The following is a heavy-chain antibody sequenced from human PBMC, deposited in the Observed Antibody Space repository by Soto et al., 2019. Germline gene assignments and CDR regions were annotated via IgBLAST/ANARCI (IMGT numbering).Heavy chain of an antibody. CDR3: ARRYCSGGSCYRHMDV. V-gene: IGHV3-23*01. CDR1: GFTFSTYD. J-gene: IGHJ6*03. CDR2: ICGSEGIT. Sequence: EVQLLESVGGLVQPGGSLGLSCAGSGFTFSTYDMAWVRQAPGKGLEWVSAICGSEGITYYADSVRGRFTISRDDSKNTLYLEMNGLRSDDTAVYFCARRYCSGGSCYRHMDVWGKGTTVTVSS. D-gene: IGHD2-15*01.